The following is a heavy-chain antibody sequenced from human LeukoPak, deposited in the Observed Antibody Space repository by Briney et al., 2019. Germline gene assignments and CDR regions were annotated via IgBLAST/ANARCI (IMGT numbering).Heavy chain of an antibody. CDR2: ISGSSGTI. J-gene: IGHJ4*02. CDR1: GFTFSSCA. CDR3: AKRLGDPRAFDS. D-gene: IGHD2-21*02. V-gene: IGHV3-23*01. Sequence: GGSLRLSCAAAGFTFSSCAMSWVRQAPGKGLEWVSGISGSSGTINYADPVKGWFTISRDNSRNTLYLQMNSLRVEDTALYYCAKRLGDPRAFDSWGQGTLVTVSS.